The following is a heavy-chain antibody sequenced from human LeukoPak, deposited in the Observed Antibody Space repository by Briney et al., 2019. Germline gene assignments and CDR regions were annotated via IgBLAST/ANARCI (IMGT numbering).Heavy chain of an antibody. J-gene: IGHJ6*02. CDR1: GFTFSNAW. CDR3: TTDGVCSGGSCYSVPVYGMDV. V-gene: IGHV3-15*01. D-gene: IGHD2-15*01. Sequence: GGSLRLSCAASGFTFSNAWMSWVRQAPGKGLEWVGRIKSKTDGGTTDYAAPVKGRFTISRDDSKNTLYLQMNSLKTEDTAVYYCTTDGVCSGGSCYSVPVYGMDVWGQGTTVTVSS. CDR2: IKSKTDGGTT.